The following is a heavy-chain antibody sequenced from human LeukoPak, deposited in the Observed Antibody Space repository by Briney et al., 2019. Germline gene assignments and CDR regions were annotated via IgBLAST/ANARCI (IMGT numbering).Heavy chain of an antibody. D-gene: IGHD3-3*01. J-gene: IGHJ4*02. CDR2: ISSSSSTI. CDR1: GFTFSSYS. CDR3: TMGLRFLEWLSPFDY. Sequence: GGSLRLSCAASGFTFSSYSMNWVRQAPWKGLEWVSYISSSSSTIYYADSVKGRFTISRDNAKNSLYLQMNSLRAEDTAVYYCTMGLRFLEWLSPFDYWGQGTLVTASS. V-gene: IGHV3-48*01.